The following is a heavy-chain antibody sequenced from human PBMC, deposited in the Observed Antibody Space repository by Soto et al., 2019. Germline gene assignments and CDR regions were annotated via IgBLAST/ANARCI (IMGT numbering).Heavy chain of an antibody. D-gene: IGHD6-25*01. CDR2: INHRGST. Sequence: QVQLQQWGAGLLKPSETLSLTCAVYGGSFTGYYWSWIRQPPGKGLEWIGEINHRGSTNYNPSLKSRVTISVDTSKNQFSLNLTSVTAADTAVYYCARGSRVKIPAASGRDYYYHGLDVWGQGTAVTVSS. V-gene: IGHV4-34*01. J-gene: IGHJ6*02. CDR3: ARGSRVKIPAASGRDYYYHGLDV. CDR1: GGSFTGYY.